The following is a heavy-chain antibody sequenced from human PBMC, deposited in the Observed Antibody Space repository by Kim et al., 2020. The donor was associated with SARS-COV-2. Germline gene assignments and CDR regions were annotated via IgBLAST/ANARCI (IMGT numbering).Heavy chain of an antibody. CDR1: GFTVSTNY. CDR2: LYRGGST. D-gene: IGHD6-13*01. CDR3: ARGGTTTDGILYYFDY. Sequence: GGSLRLSCAASGFTVSTNYMAWVRQAPGKGLEWVSLLYRGGSTSYADSVKGRFTISRHSSNNTLFLQMNSLRPEDTALYYCARGGTTTDGILYYFDYWGLGTLVTVSS. V-gene: IGHV3-53*04. J-gene: IGHJ4*02.